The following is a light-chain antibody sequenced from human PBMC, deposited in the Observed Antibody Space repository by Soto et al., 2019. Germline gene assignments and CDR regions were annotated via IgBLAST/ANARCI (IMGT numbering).Light chain of an antibody. CDR3: QQYGSSPRT. V-gene: IGKV3-20*01. CDR1: QYINTR. CDR2: QTS. J-gene: IGKJ1*01. Sequence: EIVLTQSPASLSSFPGDRVTVACRASQYINTRLAWYQHRPGQAPRLLIYQTSIRAAGIPARFSASGSGTEFTLTISRLEPEDFAVYYCQQYGSSPRTFGQGTKVDI.